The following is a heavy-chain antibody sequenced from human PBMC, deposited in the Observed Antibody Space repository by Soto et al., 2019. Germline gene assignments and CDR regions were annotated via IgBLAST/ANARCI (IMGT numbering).Heavy chain of an antibody. CDR3: ASDLGYCSSTSCYTAENWFDP. J-gene: IGHJ5*02. Sequence: QVQLVQSGAEVKKPGSSVKVSCKASGGTFSSYAISWVRQAPGQGLEWMGGIIPIFGTENYAQKFQGRVTITADESTSTAYMELSSLRSEDTAVYYCASDLGYCSSTSCYTAENWFDPWGQGTLVTVSS. V-gene: IGHV1-69*01. CDR2: IIPIFGTE. D-gene: IGHD2-2*02. CDR1: GGTFSSYA.